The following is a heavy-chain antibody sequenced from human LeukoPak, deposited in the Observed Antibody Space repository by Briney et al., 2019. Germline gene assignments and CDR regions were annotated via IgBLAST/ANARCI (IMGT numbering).Heavy chain of an antibody. CDR3: AHRLFASGSYRTFDS. CDR1: GFSLSTSGVG. CDR2: VYWDDDK. Sequence: SGPTLVKPTQPLTLTCTFSGFSLSTSGVGVGWIRQPPGKALEWLALVYWDDDKRYSPSLKSRLTITKDTSKNQVVLTMTNVDPVDSATYYCAHRLFASGSYRTFDSWGQGTLVTVSS. J-gene: IGHJ4*02. V-gene: IGHV2-5*02. D-gene: IGHD3-10*01.